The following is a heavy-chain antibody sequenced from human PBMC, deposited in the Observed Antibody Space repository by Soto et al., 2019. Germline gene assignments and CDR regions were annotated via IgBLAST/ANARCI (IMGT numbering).Heavy chain of an antibody. Sequence: EVQLLESGGDLVQPGGSLRLSCAASGFAFSSSVMGWVRQAPGKGLEWVSTITVRGDGTFYADSVKGRFSISRDNSENALSLQMNSLRPDDTATYYCVKSRAGDFDYWGQGTLVTVSS. D-gene: IGHD6-19*01. CDR2: ITVRGDGT. J-gene: IGHJ4*02. V-gene: IGHV3-23*01. CDR1: GFAFSSSV. CDR3: VKSRAGDFDY.